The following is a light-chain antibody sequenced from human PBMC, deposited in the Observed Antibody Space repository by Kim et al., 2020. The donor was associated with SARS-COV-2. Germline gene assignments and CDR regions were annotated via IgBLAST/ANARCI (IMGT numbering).Light chain of an antibody. CDR1: QGIRND. CDR2: AAS. J-gene: IGKJ4*01. CDR3: LQDYNYPLT. V-gene: IGKV1-6*01. Sequence: AIQMTQSPSSLSASVGDRVTITCRASQGIRNDLGWYQQKPGKAPKLLIYAASSLQSGVPARFSGSGSGTDFALTISSLQPGDFSTYYCLQDYNYPLTFGGRAQVDIK.